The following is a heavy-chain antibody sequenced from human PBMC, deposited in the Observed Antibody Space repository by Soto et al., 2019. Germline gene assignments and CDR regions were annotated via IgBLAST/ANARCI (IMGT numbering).Heavy chain of an antibody. V-gene: IGHV3-30-3*01. CDR3: AKASMIVVVITNFDY. D-gene: IGHD3-22*01. CDR1: GFTFNSHT. Sequence: PGGSLRLSCTASGFTFNSHTMHWVRQAPGEGLEWVAVISYDGSYKFYADSVKGRFTISRDNSKNTLYLQLNSLRAEDTAVYYCAKASMIVVVITNFDYWGQGTLDTVSS. J-gene: IGHJ4*02. CDR2: ISYDGSYK.